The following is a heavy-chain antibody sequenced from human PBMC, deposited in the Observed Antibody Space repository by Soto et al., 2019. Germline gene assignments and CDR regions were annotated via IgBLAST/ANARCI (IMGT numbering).Heavy chain of an antibody. J-gene: IGHJ5*02. D-gene: IGHD6-6*01. CDR1: GYTFTSYA. CDR3: AASSEYSSSSAGWFDP. Sequence: ASVKVSCKASGYTFTSYAMHWVRQAPGQRLEWMGWINAGNGNTKYSQKFQGRVTINRDTSASTAYMELSSLRSEDTAVYYCAASSEYSSSSAGWFDPWGQGTLVTVSS. CDR2: INAGNGNT. V-gene: IGHV1-3*01.